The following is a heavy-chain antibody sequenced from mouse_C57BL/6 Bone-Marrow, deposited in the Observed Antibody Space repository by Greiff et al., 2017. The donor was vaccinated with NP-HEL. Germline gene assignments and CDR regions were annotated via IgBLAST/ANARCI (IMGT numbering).Heavy chain of an antibody. V-gene: IGHV1-82*01. D-gene: IGHD2-5*01. J-gene: IGHJ1*03. Sequence: QVQLQQSGPELVKPGASVKISCKASGYAFSSSWMNWVKQRPGKGLEWIGRIYPGDGDTNYNGKFKGKATLTADKSSSTAYMQLSSLTSEDSAVYFCGSYCSNRWYFGVWGTGTTVTVSS. CDR2: IYPGDGDT. CDR1: GYAFSSSW. CDR3: GSYCSNRWYFGV.